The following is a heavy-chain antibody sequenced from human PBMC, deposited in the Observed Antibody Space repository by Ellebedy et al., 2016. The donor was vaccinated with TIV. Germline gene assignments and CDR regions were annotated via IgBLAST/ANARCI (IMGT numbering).Heavy chain of an antibody. CDR3: ARDSGYFKNWFDP. J-gene: IGHJ5*02. V-gene: IGHV1-69*13. D-gene: IGHD5-12*01. Sequence: SVKVSCXASGDIFSNYAINWIRQAPGQGLEWMGGIIPIYGKSNYAQEFQGRVTFTADASTNTTYMEFNSLRFQDTAVYYCARDSGYFKNWFDPWGQGTLVTVSS. CDR2: IIPIYGKS. CDR1: GDIFSNYA.